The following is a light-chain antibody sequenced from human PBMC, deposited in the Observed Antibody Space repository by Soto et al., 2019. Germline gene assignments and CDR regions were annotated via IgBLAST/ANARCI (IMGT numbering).Light chain of an antibody. Sequence: SALTQPASVSGSPGQSITISCTGTSSDVGGYNYVSWYQQHPGKAPKVMIYDVNNRPSGVSNRFSGSKSGNTASLTISGLQAEDEADYYCSSYTSSRTYVFGTGTKLTVL. CDR2: DVN. CDR1: SSDVGGYNY. CDR3: SSYTSSRTYV. J-gene: IGLJ1*01. V-gene: IGLV2-14*01.